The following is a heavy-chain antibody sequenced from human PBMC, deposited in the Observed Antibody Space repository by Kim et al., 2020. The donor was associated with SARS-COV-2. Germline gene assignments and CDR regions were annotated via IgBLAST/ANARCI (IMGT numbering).Heavy chain of an antibody. V-gene: IGHV1-2*06. CDR2: INPKSSGT. J-gene: IGHJ4*02. CDR3: ARVRIAVGGTPPDY. CDR1: GYTFSDYY. D-gene: IGHD6-13*01. Sequence: ASVKVSCKTSGYTFSDYYMHWVRLAPGQGLEWMGRINPKSSGTNYVQKFQGRVTMTSDTSISTAYMELSRLGFDHTAFYYCARVRIAVGGTPPDYWGQGTLVTVSS.